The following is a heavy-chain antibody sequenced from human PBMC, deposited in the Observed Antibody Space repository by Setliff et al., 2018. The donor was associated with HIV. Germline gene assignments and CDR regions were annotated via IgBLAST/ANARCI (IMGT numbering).Heavy chain of an antibody. CDR1: GYIFSTSG. D-gene: IGHD2-2*02. CDR3: ARAQFNTSPWVNS. J-gene: IGHJ5*02. Sequence: ASVKVSCKASGYIFSTSGISWVRQAPGQGLEWMGWINIKNGNTNYGQKLQDRVTMTRDTSTTTVYMELSSLRSDDTAVYYCARAQFNTSPWVNSWGQGTLVTVSS. V-gene: IGHV1-18*01. CDR2: INIKNGNT.